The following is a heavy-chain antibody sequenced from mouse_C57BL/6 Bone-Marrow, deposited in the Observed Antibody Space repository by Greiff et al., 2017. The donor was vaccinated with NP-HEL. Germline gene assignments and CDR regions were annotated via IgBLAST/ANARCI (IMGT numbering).Heavy chain of an antibody. V-gene: IGHV1-61*01. CDR1: GYTFTSYW. J-gene: IGHJ2*01. Sequence: QVQLQQPGAELVRPGSSVKLSCKASGYTFTSYWMDWVKQRPGQGLEWIGNIYPSDSETHYNQKFKDKATLTVDKSSSTAYMQLSSLTSEDSAVYYCERRDSSGDYWGQGTTLTVSS. CDR3: ERRDSSGDY. D-gene: IGHD3-2*02. CDR2: IYPSDSET.